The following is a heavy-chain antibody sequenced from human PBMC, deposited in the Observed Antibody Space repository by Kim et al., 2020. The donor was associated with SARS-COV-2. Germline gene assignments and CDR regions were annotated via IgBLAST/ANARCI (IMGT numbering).Heavy chain of an antibody. V-gene: IGHV4-39*01. CDR1: GGSISSSSYY. J-gene: IGHJ6*02. CDR2: IYYSGST. CDR3: ARSQGDFGLYYYYYGMDV. Sequence: SETLSLTCTVSGGSISSSSYYWGWIRQPPGKGLEWIGSIYYSGSTYYNPSLKSRVTISVDTSKNQFSLKLSSVTAADTAVYYCARSQGDFGLYYYYYGMDVWGQGTTVTVSS. D-gene: IGHD3-3*01.